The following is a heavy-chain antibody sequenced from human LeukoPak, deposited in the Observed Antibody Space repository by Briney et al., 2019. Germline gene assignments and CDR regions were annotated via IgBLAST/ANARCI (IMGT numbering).Heavy chain of an antibody. CDR2: FDPEDGET. J-gene: IGHJ4*02. Sequence: GASVKVSCKVSGYTLTELSMHWVRQAPGKGLEWMGGFDPEDGETIYAQKFQGRVTMTEDTSTDTAYMELSSLRSEDTAVYYCAAIPDRFVDTAGGFDYWGQGTQVTVSS. D-gene: IGHD5-18*01. CDR1: GYTLTELS. V-gene: IGHV1-24*01. CDR3: AAIPDRFVDTAGGFDY.